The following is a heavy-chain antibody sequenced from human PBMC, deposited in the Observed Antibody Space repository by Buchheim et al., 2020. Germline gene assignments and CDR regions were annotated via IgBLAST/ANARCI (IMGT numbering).Heavy chain of an antibody. CDR2: IVAVNGNT. Sequence: QVQLVQPGAEVKKPGASLRISCETSGFTFTSYALHWVRQAPGQRLEWMGWIVAVNGNTKYSQKFQGRVTFTRDTSASTVYIDLSSLIPEDTAVYYCARERSGNYDNWGQGT. D-gene: IGHD4-23*01. CDR1: GFTFTSYA. V-gene: IGHV1-3*01. CDR3: ARERSGNYDN. J-gene: IGHJ4*02.